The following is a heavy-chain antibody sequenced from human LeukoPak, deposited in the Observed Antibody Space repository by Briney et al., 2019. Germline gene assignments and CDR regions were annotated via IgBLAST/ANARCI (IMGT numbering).Heavy chain of an antibody. CDR1: RFTFDEYA. CDR3: AKDIGRSGYDLAFDY. V-gene: IGHV3-43*02. CDR2: ISGDGGST. J-gene: IGHJ4*02. Sequence: GGSLRLSCAHSRFTFDEYAMHWVRQAPGKGLEWVSLISGDGGSTYYADSVKGRFTISRDNSKNSLYLQMNSPRTEDTALYYCAKDIGRSGYDLAFDYWGQGTLVTVSS. D-gene: IGHD5-12*01.